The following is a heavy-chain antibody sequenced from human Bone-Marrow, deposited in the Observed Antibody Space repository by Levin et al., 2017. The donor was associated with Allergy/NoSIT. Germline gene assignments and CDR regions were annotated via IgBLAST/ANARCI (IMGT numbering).Heavy chain of an antibody. V-gene: IGHV2-5*02. CDR3: AHRQDMDGNWDVGAFDI. CDR2: IYWDDDK. D-gene: IGHD1-1*01. CDR1: GFSLTTRPVG. Sequence: SGPTLVKPTQTLTLTCTFSGFSLTTRPVGMGWIRQPPGKALEWLAFIYWDDDKRYSPSLKSRLTITKVTSKNQVVLIMSNMDHVDTATYYCAHRQDMDGNWDVGAFDIWGQGTMVTVSS. J-gene: IGHJ3*02.